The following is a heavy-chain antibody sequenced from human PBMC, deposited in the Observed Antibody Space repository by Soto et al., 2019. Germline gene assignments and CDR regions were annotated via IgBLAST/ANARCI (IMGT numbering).Heavy chain of an antibody. Sequence: QVQLVQSGAEVKKPGSSVKVSCKASGGTFSSYTISWVRQAPGQGLEWMGRIIPILGIANYAQKCQGRVTITADKSTSTAYMELSSLRSEDTAVYYCGGTTGYCSGGSCLLDYWGQGTLVTVSS. V-gene: IGHV1-69*02. D-gene: IGHD2-15*01. J-gene: IGHJ4*02. CDR2: IIPILGIA. CDR3: GGTTGYCSGGSCLLDY. CDR1: GGTFSSYT.